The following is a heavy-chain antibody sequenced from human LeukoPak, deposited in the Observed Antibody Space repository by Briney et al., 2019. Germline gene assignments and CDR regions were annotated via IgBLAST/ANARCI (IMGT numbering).Heavy chain of an antibody. V-gene: IGHV1-2*02. J-gene: IGHJ3*02. CDR2: INPNSGGT. Sequence: ASVKVSCKASGYTFTGYYMHWVRQAPGQGLEWMGWINPNSGGTNYAQKFQGRVTMTRDTSISTAYMELSRLRSDDTAVYYCARDRDIAVAGVAFDIWGQGTTVTVSS. CDR1: GYTFTGYY. CDR3: ARDRDIAVAGVAFDI. D-gene: IGHD6-19*01.